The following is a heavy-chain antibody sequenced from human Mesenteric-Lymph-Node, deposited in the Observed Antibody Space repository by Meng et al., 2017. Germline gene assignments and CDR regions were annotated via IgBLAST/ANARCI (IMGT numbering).Heavy chain of an antibody. CDR3: ARRRGGSGRDC. CDR1: GGSISSNGYY. Sequence: LRGQESGPGLWKPSEPLSLTCTVSGGSISSNGYYWDWVRQPPGKGLEWIGAIYHSGSTSYNPSLQSRVTMFVDTSKNQFSLMLTSVTATDTAVYYCARRRGGSGRDCWGQGTLVTVSS. V-gene: IGHV4-39*01. CDR2: IYHSGST. D-gene: IGHD3-10*01. J-gene: IGHJ4*02.